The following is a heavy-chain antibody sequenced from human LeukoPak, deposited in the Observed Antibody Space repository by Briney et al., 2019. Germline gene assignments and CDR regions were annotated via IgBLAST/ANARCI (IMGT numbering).Heavy chain of an antibody. CDR2: IYHSGST. Sequence: SETLSLTCTVSGYSISSGYYWGWIRQPPGKGLEWIGCIYHSGSTYYNPSLKSRVTISVDTSKNQFSLKLSSVTAADTAVYYCARGYCSSTSCPNWFDPWGQGTLVTVSS. V-gene: IGHV4-38-2*02. CDR3: ARGYCSSTSCPNWFDP. D-gene: IGHD2-2*01. J-gene: IGHJ5*02. CDR1: GYSISSGYY.